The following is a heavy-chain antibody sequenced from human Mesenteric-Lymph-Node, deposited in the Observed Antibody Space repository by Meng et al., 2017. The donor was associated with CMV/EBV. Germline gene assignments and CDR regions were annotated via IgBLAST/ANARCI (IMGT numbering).Heavy chain of an antibody. CDR3: AREGKSGRPGEYYTDEHSDS. CDR1: GGTFSSYS. V-gene: IGHV1-69*06. J-gene: IGHJ5*01. D-gene: IGHD3-3*01. Sequence: SVKVSCKASGGTFSSYSVCWVRQAPGQGLEWMGEIISMFGTANYAQKFQDRVTITADKSTSTAYMELSSLTFEDTAVYYCAREGKSGRPGEYYTDEHSDSWGQGTLVTVSS. CDR2: IISMFGTA.